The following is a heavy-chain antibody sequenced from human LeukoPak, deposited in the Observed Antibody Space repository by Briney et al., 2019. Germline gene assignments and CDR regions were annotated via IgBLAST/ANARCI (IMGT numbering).Heavy chain of an antibody. J-gene: IGHJ4*02. Sequence: SETLSLTCTVSGGSISSYYWSWIRQPPGKGLEWIGYIYYSGSTNYNPSLKSRVTISVDTSKNQFSLKLSSVTAADTAVYYCASAGYYDSSFIGHWGQGTLVTVSS. D-gene: IGHD3-22*01. V-gene: IGHV4-59*01. CDR3: ASAGYYDSSFIGH. CDR1: GGSISSYY. CDR2: IYYSGST.